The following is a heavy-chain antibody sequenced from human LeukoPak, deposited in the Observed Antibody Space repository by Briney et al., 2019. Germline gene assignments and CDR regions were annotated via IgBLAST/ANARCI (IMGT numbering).Heavy chain of an antibody. CDR2: IYNSGST. J-gene: IGHJ6*02. Sequence: PWETLSLTCTVSGGSISSYYWSWVRQPPGKGLEWMGYIYNSGSTNYNPSLKSRVTISVDTSKHQFSLKLSSVTAADTAVYYCARVGITMVRGVIITGFYYGMDVWGQGTTVTVSS. CDR1: GGSISSYY. CDR3: ARVGITMVRGVIITGFYYGMDV. D-gene: IGHD3-10*01. V-gene: IGHV4-59*01.